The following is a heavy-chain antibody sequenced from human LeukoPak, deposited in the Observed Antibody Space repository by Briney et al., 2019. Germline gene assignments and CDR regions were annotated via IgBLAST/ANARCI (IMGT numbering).Heavy chain of an antibody. CDR2: IYYSGST. CDR1: GVSISSYY. V-gene: IGHV4-59*08. Sequence: SETLSLTCTVSGVSISSYYWSWIRQPPGKGLEWIGYIYYSGSTNYNPSLKSRVTISVDTSKNQFSLKLSSVTAADTAVYYCARGVYYDSSGLDWGQGTMVTVSS. J-gene: IGHJ3*01. D-gene: IGHD3-22*01. CDR3: ARGVYYDSSGLD.